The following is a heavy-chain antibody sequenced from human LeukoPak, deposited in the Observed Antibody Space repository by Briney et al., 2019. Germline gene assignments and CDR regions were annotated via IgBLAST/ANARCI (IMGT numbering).Heavy chain of an antibody. CDR2: IWYDGSNK. CDR3: ARPPMVRGVIITGDDVFDI. J-gene: IGHJ3*02. CDR1: GFTFSSYV. Sequence: PGGSLRLSCAASGFTFSSYVMHWVRQAPGKGLEWVAVIWYDGSNKYYADSVKGRFTISRDNSKNTLYLQMNSLKAEDTAVYYCARPPMVRGVIITGDDVFDIWGQGTMVTVSS. D-gene: IGHD3-10*01. V-gene: IGHV3-33*08.